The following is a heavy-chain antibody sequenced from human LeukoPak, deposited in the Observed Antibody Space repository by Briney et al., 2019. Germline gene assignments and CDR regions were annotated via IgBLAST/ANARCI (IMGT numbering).Heavy chain of an antibody. CDR2: INHSGST. CDR3: ARDVRGLRRSGPYYFDY. V-gene: IGHV4-34*01. Sequence: RQPPGKGLEWIGEINHSGSTNYNPSLKSRVTISVDTSKNQFSLKLSSVTAADTAVYYCARDVRGLRRSGPYYFDYWGQGTLVTVSS. J-gene: IGHJ4*02. D-gene: IGHD1-14*01.